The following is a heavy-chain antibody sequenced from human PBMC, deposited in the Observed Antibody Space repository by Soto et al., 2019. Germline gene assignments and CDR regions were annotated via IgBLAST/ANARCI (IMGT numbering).Heavy chain of an antibody. CDR1: GLTFSTYG. CDR3: ATDGAAGAVMGV. J-gene: IGHJ6*02. D-gene: IGHD6-13*01. V-gene: IGHV3-21*01. Sequence: EVQLVESGGGLVKPGGSLRLSCAASGLTFSTYGMNWVRQAPGKGLEWVSSISSCGEYLDYADSVKGRLTISRDNAKNSLYLQLDSLRGEDTAVYYGATDGAAGAVMGVWGQGTTVTVSS. CDR2: ISSCGEYL.